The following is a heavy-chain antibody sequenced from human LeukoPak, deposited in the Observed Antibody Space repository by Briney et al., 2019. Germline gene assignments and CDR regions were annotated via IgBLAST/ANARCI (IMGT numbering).Heavy chain of an antibody. D-gene: IGHD2-15*01. V-gene: IGHV3-7*01. CDR1: GFTFSTYW. CDR3: ARGRYCSGNRCSFFDF. CDR2: IKQDGGEK. J-gene: IGHJ4*02. Sequence: GGSLRLSCTASGFTFSTYWMNWVRQAPGKGLEWVANIKQDGGEKYYVGSVKGRFTISRDNAKNSLYLQMNSLRAEDTAVYYCARGRYCSGNRCSFFDFWGRGTLVAVSS.